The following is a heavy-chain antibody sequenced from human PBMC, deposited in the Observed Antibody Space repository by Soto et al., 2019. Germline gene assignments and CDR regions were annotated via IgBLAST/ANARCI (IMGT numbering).Heavy chain of an antibody. CDR2: IYYSGST. Sequence: PSETLSLTCTVSGGSISSYYWSWIRQPPGKGLEWIGYIYYSGSTNYNPSLKSRVTISADTSKNQFSLKLSSVTAADTAVHYCARVGGYCTNGVCEELDYWGQGTLVTV. CDR3: ARVGGYCTNGVCEELDY. D-gene: IGHD2-8*01. V-gene: IGHV4-59*01. J-gene: IGHJ4*02. CDR1: GGSISSYY.